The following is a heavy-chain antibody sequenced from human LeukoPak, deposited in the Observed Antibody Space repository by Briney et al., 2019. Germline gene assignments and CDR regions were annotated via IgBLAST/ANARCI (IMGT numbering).Heavy chain of an antibody. V-gene: IGHV3-7*01. CDR2: IKQDGSEK. Sequence: PGGSLRLSCAASGFTFSSYWMSWVRQAPGKGLEWVANIKQDGSEKYYVDSVKGRFTISRDNAKNSLYLQMNSLRAKDTAVYYCARDFFAAAGPIYFDSWGQGTLVTVSS. CDR1: GFTFSSYW. J-gene: IGHJ4*02. CDR3: ARDFFAAAGPIYFDS. D-gene: IGHD6-13*01.